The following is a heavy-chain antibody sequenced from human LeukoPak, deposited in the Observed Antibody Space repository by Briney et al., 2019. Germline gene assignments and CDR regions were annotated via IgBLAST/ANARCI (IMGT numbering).Heavy chain of an antibody. Sequence: GGSLRLSCAASGFTFSSYWMSWVRQFPGNGLEWVANIKQDGSEKYYVDSVKGRFTVSRDNAKNSLYLQMNSLRAEDTAVYYCASIDFWSGRPNYWGQGTLVTVSS. J-gene: IGHJ4*02. CDR1: GFTFSSYW. D-gene: IGHD3-3*01. V-gene: IGHV3-7*01. CDR3: ASIDFWSGRPNY. CDR2: IKQDGSEK.